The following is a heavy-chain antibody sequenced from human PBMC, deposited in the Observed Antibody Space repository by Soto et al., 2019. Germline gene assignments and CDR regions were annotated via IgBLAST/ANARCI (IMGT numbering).Heavy chain of an antibody. D-gene: IGHD3-3*01. CDR1: GYTFTGYY. Sequence: GASVKVSCKASGYTFTGYYMHWVRQAPGQGLEWMGWINPNSGGTNYAQKFQGWVTMTRDTSISTAYMELSRLRSDDTAVYYCAREIADYYDFWSGYSNNWFDPWGQGTLVTVSS. CDR2: INPNSGGT. CDR3: AREIADYYDFWSGYSNNWFDP. J-gene: IGHJ5*02. V-gene: IGHV1-2*04.